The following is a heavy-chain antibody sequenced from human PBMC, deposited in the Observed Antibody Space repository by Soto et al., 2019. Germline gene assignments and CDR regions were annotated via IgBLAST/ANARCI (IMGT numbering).Heavy chain of an antibody. D-gene: IGHD3-3*01. V-gene: IGHV4-59*01. CDR2: IYYSGST. J-gene: IGHJ5*02. CDR3: ARDLRLRFLEWFGWFDP. Sequence: SETLSLTCTFSGCSISSYYWSWIRQPPGKGLEWIGYIYYSGSTNYNPSLKSRVTISVDTSKNQFSLKLSSVTAADTAVYYCARDLRLRFLEWFGWFDPWGQGTLVTVSS. CDR1: GCSISSYY.